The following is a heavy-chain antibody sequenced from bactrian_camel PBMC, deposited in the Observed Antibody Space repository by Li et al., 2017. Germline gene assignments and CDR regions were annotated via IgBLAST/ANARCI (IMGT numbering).Heavy chain of an antibody. D-gene: IGHD1*01. CDR3: AAAKFGNARAVIAGLYNRDTY. CDR2: IYSGGGPP. V-gene: IGHV3S25*01. J-gene: IGHJ4*01. CDR1: GYTSFIDC. Sequence: QLVESGGGSVQAGGSLRLSCAYSGYTSFIDCMGWFRQAPGEEPEGVAIIYSGGGPPHYYDSVKGRFTISKDNAKNTVTLQMNRLKLEDTAVYYCAAAKFGNARAVIAGLYNRDTYWGQGTQVTVS.